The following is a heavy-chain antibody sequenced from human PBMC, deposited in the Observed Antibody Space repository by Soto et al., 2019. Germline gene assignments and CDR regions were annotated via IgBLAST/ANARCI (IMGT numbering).Heavy chain of an antibody. J-gene: IGHJ4*02. Sequence: PGGSLRLSCAASGFTFSSYGMHWVRQAPGKGLEWVAVIWYDGSNKYYADSVKGRFTISRDNSKNTLYLQMNSLRAEDTAVYYCARVREPYSSLTHIDYWGQGTLVTVSS. V-gene: IGHV3-33*01. CDR2: IWYDGSNK. CDR1: GFTFSSYG. CDR3: ARVREPYSSLTHIDY. D-gene: IGHD2-21*01.